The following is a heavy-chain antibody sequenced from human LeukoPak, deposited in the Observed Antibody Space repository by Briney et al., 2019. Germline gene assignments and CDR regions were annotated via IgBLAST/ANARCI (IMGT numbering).Heavy chain of an antibody. V-gene: IGHV4-59*01. J-gene: IGHJ4*02. CDR1: GGSISSYY. CDR3: ARYIGAPGFTHFDY. Sequence: PSETLSLTCTVSGGSISSYYWSWIRQPPGKGLEWIGYIYYSGSTNYNPSLKSRVTISADTSKKQFSLNLRSVTAADTAVYYCARYIGAPGFTHFDYWGQGNLVTVSS. CDR2: IYYSGST. D-gene: IGHD6-13*01.